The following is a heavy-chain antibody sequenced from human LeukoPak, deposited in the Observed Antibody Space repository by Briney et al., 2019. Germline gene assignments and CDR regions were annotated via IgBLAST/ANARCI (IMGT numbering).Heavy chain of an antibody. V-gene: IGHV5-51*01. D-gene: IGHD3-22*01. CDR1: GYSFTSCW. Sequence: GESLKISCKGSGYSFTSCWIGWVRQMPGKGLEWMGIIYPGDSDTRYSPSFQGQVTISADKSISTAYLQWSSLKASDTAMYCCARWYYYDSSGYYTRQYNWFDPWGQGTLVTVSS. CDR3: ARWYYYDSSGYYTRQYNWFDP. CDR2: IYPGDSDT. J-gene: IGHJ5*02.